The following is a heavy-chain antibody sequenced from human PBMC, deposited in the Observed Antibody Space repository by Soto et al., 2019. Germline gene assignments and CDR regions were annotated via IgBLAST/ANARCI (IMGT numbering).Heavy chain of an antibody. J-gene: IGHJ4*02. CDR3: ARDFSWFGELIASDY. CDR2: INAGNGNT. CDR1: GYTFTSYA. V-gene: IGHV1-3*01. D-gene: IGHD3-10*01. Sequence: QVQLVQSGAEVKKPGASVKVSCKASGYTFTSYAMHWVRQAPGQRLEWMGWINAGNGNTKYSQKFQGRVTITRDTSASTAYMELSSVRSEDTAVYYCARDFSWFGELIASDYWGQGTLVTVSS.